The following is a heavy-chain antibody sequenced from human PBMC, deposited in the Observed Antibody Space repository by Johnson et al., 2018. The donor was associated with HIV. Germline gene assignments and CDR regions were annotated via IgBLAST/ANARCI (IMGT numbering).Heavy chain of an antibody. CDR3: ARVAWFAFDL. Sequence: VQLVESGGGLVQPGGSLRLSCAASGLTFRSYWMSWVRQAPGTGLEWVANINLDGSEKNYVDSVKGRFTISRDNAKNSLYLQMNSLRVEDTAVYYCARVAWFAFDLWGQGTMVTVSS. J-gene: IGHJ3*01. CDR2: INLDGSEK. CDR1: GLTFRSYW. D-gene: IGHD3-10*01. V-gene: IGHV3-7*05.